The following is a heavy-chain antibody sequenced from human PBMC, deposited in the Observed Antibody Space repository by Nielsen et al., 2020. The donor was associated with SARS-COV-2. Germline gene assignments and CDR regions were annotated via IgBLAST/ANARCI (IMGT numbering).Heavy chain of an antibody. CDR2: ISGSGGAT. V-gene: IGHV3-23*01. CDR3: ARDTGYGYVSDF. J-gene: IGHJ4*02. D-gene: IGHD5-12*01. CDR1: GFTFSSHA. Sequence: GGSLRLSCAGSGFTFSSHAMTWVRQAPGKGLEWVSGISGSGGATYYADSVKGRFTISRDNSKNMLYLQMNSLRVEDTAEYYCARDTGYGYVSDFWGQGTPVSVSS.